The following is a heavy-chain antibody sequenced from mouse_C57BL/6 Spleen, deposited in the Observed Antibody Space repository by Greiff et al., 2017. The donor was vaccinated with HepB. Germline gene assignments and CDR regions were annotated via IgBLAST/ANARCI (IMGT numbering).Heavy chain of an antibody. Sequence: EVQGVESGGGLVKPGVSLKLSCAASGFTFSDYGMHWVRQAPEKGLEWVAYISSGSSTIYYADTVKGRFTISRDNAKNTLFLQMTSLRSEDTAMYYCARPGGYDYFDYWGQGTTLTVSS. CDR2: ISSGSSTI. V-gene: IGHV5-17*01. D-gene: IGHD2-2*01. CDR3: ARPGGYDYFDY. J-gene: IGHJ2*01. CDR1: GFTFSDYG.